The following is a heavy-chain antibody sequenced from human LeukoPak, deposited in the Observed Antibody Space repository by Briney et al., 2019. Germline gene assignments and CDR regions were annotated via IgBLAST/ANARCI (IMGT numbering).Heavy chain of an antibody. CDR1: GFAVSSNY. J-gene: IGHJ4*02. Sequence: PGGSLRLSCAASGFAVSSNYMSWVRQAPGKGLEWVSVIYSGGSTYYADSVKGRFTISRENSKNTLYLQMNSLRAEDTAVYYCASPSGGGYSYSPRGLVYWGQGTLVIVSS. CDR2: IYSGGST. D-gene: IGHD5-18*01. V-gene: IGHV3-66*02. CDR3: ASPSGGGYSYSPRGLVY.